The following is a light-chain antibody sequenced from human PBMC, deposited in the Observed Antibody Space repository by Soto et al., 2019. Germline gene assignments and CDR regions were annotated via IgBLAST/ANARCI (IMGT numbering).Light chain of an antibody. Sequence: QSALPHPASVSWSPGHSITISCTGTSSDVGGYDYVSWYQLHPGKAPKLMVFEVSNRPSGVSYRFSGSKSGNTASLTISGLQAEEGADYFCSSYSISNDYLFGTGTKVTXL. CDR3: SSYSISNDYL. J-gene: IGLJ1*01. V-gene: IGLV2-14*01. CDR2: EVS. CDR1: SSDVGGYDY.